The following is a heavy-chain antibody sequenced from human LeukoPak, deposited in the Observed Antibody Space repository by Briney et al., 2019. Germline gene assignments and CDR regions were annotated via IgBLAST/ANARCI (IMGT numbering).Heavy chain of an antibody. CDR1: GFTVSSSY. CDR2: MYSGGTT. D-gene: IGHD5-24*01. V-gene: IGHV3-66*01. J-gene: IGHJ4*02. Sequence: GGSLRLSCTGSGFTVSSSYMSWVRQTPGKGLGWVSVMYSGGTTYYADSVKGRFTISRDSSKNTVNLQMNSLRAEDTAVYYCARDRRDGYCLGHWGQGTLVTVSS. CDR3: ARDRRDGYCLGH.